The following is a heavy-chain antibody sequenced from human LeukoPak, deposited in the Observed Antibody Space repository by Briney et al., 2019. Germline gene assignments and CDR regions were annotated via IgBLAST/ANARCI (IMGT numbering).Heavy chain of an antibody. CDR1: GFTFSSYD. V-gene: IGHV3-13*01. Sequence: PGGSLRLSCAASGFTFSSYDMHWVPQATGKGLEWVSAIGTAGDTYYPGSVKGRFTVSRENANNSLYLQMNSLRAEDTAVYYCARELGTIDDIWGQGTMVTVSS. CDR2: IGTAGDT. J-gene: IGHJ3*02. CDR3: ARELGTIDDI. D-gene: IGHD4/OR15-4a*01.